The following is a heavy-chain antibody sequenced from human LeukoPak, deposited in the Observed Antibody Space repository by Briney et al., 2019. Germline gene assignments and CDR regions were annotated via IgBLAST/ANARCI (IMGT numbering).Heavy chain of an antibody. Sequence: PGGSLRLSCAASGFTFSDYYMSWIRRAPGKGLEWVSYISSSGSTIYYADSVKGRFTISRDNAKNSLYLQMNSLRAEDTAVYYCARDRRGYYDSSGPTGHAFDIWGQGTMVTVSS. CDR2: ISSSGSTI. CDR3: ARDRRGYYDSSGPTGHAFDI. V-gene: IGHV3-11*01. D-gene: IGHD3-22*01. CDR1: GFTFSDYY. J-gene: IGHJ3*02.